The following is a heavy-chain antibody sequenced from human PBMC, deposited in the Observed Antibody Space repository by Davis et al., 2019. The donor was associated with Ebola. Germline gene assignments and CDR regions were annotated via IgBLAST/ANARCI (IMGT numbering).Heavy chain of an antibody. CDR2: IYYSGIT. CDR3: ARHRSERDWFDP. Sequence: MPSETLSLTCSVSGGSFSSSSYYWGWIRQPPRKGLEWIGSIYYSGITYYNPSLKSRVTISVDTSKNQFSLNLSSVTAADTAMYYCARHRSERDWFDPWGQGILVTVSP. CDR1: GGSFSSSSYY. V-gene: IGHV4-39*01. D-gene: IGHD3-10*01. J-gene: IGHJ5*02.